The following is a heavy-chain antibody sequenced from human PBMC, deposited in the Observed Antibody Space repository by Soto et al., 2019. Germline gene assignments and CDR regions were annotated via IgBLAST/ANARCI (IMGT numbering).Heavy chain of an antibody. Sequence: QVQLVESGGGVVQPGRSLRLSCAASGFTFSSYGMHWVRQAPGKGLEWVAVISYDGSNKYYADSVKGRFTISRDNSKNTLYLQMNSLRAEDTAVYYCAKAHEFDYWGQGTLVTVSS. V-gene: IGHV3-30*18. CDR3: AKAHEFDY. CDR1: GFTFSSYG. CDR2: ISYDGSNK. J-gene: IGHJ4*02.